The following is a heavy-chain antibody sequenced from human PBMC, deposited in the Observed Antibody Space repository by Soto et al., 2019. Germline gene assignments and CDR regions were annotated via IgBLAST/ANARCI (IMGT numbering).Heavy chain of an antibody. J-gene: IGHJ6*02. CDR3: ARAASYSGSSTYYYYGMDV. Sequence: QVQLVESGGGVVQPGRSLRLSCAASGFTFSSYAMHWVRQAPGKGLEWVAVISYDGSNKYYADSVKGRFTISRDNSKNPLYLQMNSLRAEDTAVYYCARAASYSGSSTYYYYGMDVWGQGTTVTVSS. CDR2: ISYDGSNK. D-gene: IGHD1-26*01. CDR1: GFTFSSYA. V-gene: IGHV3-30-3*01.